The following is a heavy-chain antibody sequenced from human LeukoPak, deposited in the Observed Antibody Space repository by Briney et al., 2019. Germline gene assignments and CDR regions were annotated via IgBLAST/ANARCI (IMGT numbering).Heavy chain of an antibody. CDR2: IYYSGST. V-gene: IGHV4-39*01. D-gene: IGHD5-24*01. Sequence: SETLSLTCTVSGGSISSSSYYWGWIRQPPGKGLEWIGSIYYSGSTYYNPSLKSRVTISVDTSKNQFSLKLSSVTAADTAVYYCARVRFAPTPFDYWGQGTLVTVSS. CDR1: GGSISSSSYY. CDR3: ARVRFAPTPFDY. J-gene: IGHJ4*02.